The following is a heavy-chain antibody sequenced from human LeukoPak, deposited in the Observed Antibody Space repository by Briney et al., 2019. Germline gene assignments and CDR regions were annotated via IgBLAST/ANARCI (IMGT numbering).Heavy chain of an antibody. V-gene: IGHV3-23*01. CDR3: ATPPELYSGAWYGGFDF. J-gene: IGHJ4*02. Sequence: PGGSLTLSCAPSGFIFSNYAMSWVRHAPGKGLEWVSTITNSGGGTNYADCVKGRFTISRDNSKSTLFLQMNSLRAEDTAVYYCATPPELYSGAWYGGFDFWGQGTLVTVSS. CDR2: ITNSGGGT. D-gene: IGHD6-19*01. CDR1: GFIFSNYA.